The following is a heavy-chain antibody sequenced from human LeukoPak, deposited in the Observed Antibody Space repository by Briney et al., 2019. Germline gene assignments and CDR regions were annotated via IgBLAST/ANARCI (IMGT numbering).Heavy chain of an antibody. CDR3: ARDLYTGSNWDFFEY. V-gene: IGHV3-33*01. CDR1: GFPFDSYA. D-gene: IGHD1-26*01. J-gene: IGHJ4*02. Sequence: GGSLRLSCAASGFPFDSYAIHWVRQAPGKGLEWVAMIWCDGTYKYYSDSVTGRFTISRDESMNTVYLQMKSLRAEDTAVYYCARDLYTGSNWDFFEYWGQGTRVIVSS. CDR2: IWCDGTYK.